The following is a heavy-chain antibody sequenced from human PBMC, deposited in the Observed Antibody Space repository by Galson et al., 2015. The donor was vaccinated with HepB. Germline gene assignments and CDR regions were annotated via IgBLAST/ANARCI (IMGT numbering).Heavy chain of an antibody. CDR2: IRYDGSNK. CDR1: GFTFSSYG. CDR3: VKAQDGYSSSWYLDFDY. J-gene: IGHJ4*02. D-gene: IGHD6-13*01. Sequence: SLRLSCAASGFTFSSYGMHWVRQAPGKGLEWVAFIRYDGSNKYYANSVKGRFTISRDNSKNTLYLQMSSLRAEDTAVYYCVKAQDGYSSSWYLDFDYWGQGTLVTVSS. V-gene: IGHV3-30*02.